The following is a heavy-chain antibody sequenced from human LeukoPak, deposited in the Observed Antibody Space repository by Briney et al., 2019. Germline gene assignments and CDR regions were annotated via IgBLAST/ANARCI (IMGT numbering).Heavy chain of an antibody. Sequence: GGSLRLSCAASGFTFSSYEMNWVRQAPGKGLEWVSYISTTGSSIYYADSVKGRFTISRDNVKNLLYLQMNSLRAEGTAVYYCAELGITMIGGVWGKGTTVTISS. D-gene: IGHD3-10*02. CDR2: ISTTGSSI. CDR3: AELGITMIGGV. CDR1: GFTFSSYE. J-gene: IGHJ6*04. V-gene: IGHV3-48*03.